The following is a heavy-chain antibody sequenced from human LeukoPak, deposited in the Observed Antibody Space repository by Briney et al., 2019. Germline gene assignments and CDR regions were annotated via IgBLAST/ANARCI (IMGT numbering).Heavy chain of an antibody. J-gene: IGHJ1*01. D-gene: IGHD3-10*01. V-gene: IGHV1-2*02. CDR3: ARARIIMVRGVITTGFQH. Sequence: ASVKVSCKASGYTFTGYYMHWVRQAPGQGLVWMGWINPNSGGTNYAQKFQGRVTMTRDTSISTAYMELSRLRSDDTAVYYCARARIIMVRGVITTGFQHWGQGTLVTVSS. CDR1: GYTFTGYY. CDR2: INPNSGGT.